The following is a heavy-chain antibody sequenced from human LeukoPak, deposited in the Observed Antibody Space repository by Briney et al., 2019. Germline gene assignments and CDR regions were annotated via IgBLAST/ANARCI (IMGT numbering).Heavy chain of an antibody. CDR1: GGSFSGYY. D-gene: IGHD2-8*01. CDR2: INHSGST. CDR3: ARVLVVYAIVSSFDY. J-gene: IGHJ4*02. Sequence: SETLSLTCAVYGGSFSGYYWSWNRQPTGKGLEWIGEINHSGSTNYNPSLKSRVTISVDTSKNQFSLKLSSVTAADTAVYYCARVLVVYAIVSSFDYWGQGTLVTVSS. V-gene: IGHV4-34*01.